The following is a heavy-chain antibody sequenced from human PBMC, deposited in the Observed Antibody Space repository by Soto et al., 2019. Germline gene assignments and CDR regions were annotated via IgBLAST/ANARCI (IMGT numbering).Heavy chain of an antibody. V-gene: IGHV4-59*01. J-gene: IGHJ6*02. D-gene: IGHD3-10*01. CDR2: VYYNGST. Sequence: SETLSLTCSVSGAILTSYYWGWIRQPPGKGLEWIGNVYYNGSTNYNPSLKSRITISADTSRIQFSLELGSVTAADTAVYYCARGNYYGSGSYFPYYYYYGMDVWGQGTTVTVSS. CDR1: GAILTSYY. CDR3: ARGNYYGSGSYFPYYYYYGMDV.